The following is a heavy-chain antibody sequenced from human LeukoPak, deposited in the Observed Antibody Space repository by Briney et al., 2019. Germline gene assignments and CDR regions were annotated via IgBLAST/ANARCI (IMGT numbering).Heavy chain of an antibody. J-gene: IGHJ4*02. CDR3: ARGRYTGYESGYFDY. CDR2: ISYDGTNT. D-gene: IGHD5-12*01. Sequence: PGGSLTLSCAASGFTFSSYDMHWVRQAPGKGLEWVAAISYDGTNTYYTDSAKGRFTISRDNSKNTLYLQMDSLRGEDTAVYSCARGRYTGYESGYFDYWGQGILVTVSS. CDR1: GFTFSSYD. V-gene: IGHV3-30*03.